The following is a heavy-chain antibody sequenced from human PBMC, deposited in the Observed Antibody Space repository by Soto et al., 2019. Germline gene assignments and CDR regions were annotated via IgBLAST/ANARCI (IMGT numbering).Heavy chain of an antibody. V-gene: IGHV1-69*06. D-gene: IGHD5-18*01. CDR3: ARELEVDTAMVTGSYFDY. CDR2: IIPIFGTA. J-gene: IGHJ4*02. CDR1: GGTFSSYA. Sequence: QVQLVQSGAEVKKPGSSVNVSCKASGGTFSSYAISWVRQAPGQGLEWMGGIIPIFGTANYAQKFQGRVTITADKSTSIAYMELSSLRSEDTAVYYCARELEVDTAMVTGSYFDYWGQGTLVTVSS.